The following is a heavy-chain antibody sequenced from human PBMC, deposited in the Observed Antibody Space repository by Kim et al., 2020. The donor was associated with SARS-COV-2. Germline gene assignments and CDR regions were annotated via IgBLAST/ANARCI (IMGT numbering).Heavy chain of an antibody. Sequence: SETLSLTCTVSGGSISSYYWSWIRQPPGKGLEWIGYIYYSGSTNYNPSLKSRVTISVDTSKNQFSLKLSSVTAADTAVYYCARSPSIWFGESHFDYWGQGTLVTVSS. CDR2: IYYSGST. J-gene: IGHJ4*02. CDR1: GGSISSYY. D-gene: IGHD3-10*01. V-gene: IGHV4-59*13. CDR3: ARSPSIWFGESHFDY.